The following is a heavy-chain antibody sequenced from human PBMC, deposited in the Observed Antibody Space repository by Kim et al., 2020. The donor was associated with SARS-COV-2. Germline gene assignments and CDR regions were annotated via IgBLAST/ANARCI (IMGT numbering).Heavy chain of an antibody. Sequence: SETLSLTCAVYGGSFSGHYWSWIRQPPGKGLEWIGEIHQSGSTNYNPSLKSRVTISIDTSTNQFSLKLSSGTAAKTGFYYCSRGRAGVVPAPILGIGPPYDYFNMDVWRHETRVTVSS. CDR1: GGSFSGHY. CDR2: IHQSGST. V-gene: IGHV4-34*01. J-gene: IGHJ6*02. CDR3: SRGRAGVVPAPILGIGPPYDYFNMDV. D-gene: IGHD2-2*02.